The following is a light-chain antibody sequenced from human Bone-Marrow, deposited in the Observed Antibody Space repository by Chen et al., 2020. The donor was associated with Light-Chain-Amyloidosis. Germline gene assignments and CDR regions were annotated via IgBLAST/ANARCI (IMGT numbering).Light chain of an antibody. CDR2: EVT. CDR3: SSYTITNTLV. V-gene: IGLV2-14*01. J-gene: IGLJ1*01. Sequence: QPALTQPASVSGSPAQAITISSPGTSSDVGGDNHVSWYQQHPDKAPKLMIYEVTNRPSWVPDRFSGSKSDNTASLTISGLQTEDEADYFCSSYTITNTLVFGSGTRVTVL. CDR1: SSDVGGDNH.